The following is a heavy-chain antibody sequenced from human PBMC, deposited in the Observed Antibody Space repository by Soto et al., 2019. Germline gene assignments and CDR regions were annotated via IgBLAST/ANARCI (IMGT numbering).Heavy chain of an antibody. CDR1: GYTFTNYW. V-gene: IGHV5-51*01. Sequence: GESLKISCKGFGYTFTNYWIGWVRQMPGKGPEWMGIIYPGDSDTKYNPSFQGQVTISADKSITTTYLQWSSLKASDTAIYYCAASIFYYGMDVWGQETTVTVSS. J-gene: IGHJ6*02. CDR2: IYPGDSDT. CDR3: AASIFYYGMDV.